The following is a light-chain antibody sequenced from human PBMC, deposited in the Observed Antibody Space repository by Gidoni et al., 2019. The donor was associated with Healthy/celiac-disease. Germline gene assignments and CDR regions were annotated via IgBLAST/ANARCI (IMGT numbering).Light chain of an antibody. CDR1: SSDVGSYNR. J-gene: IGLJ2*01. V-gene: IGLV2-18*01. CDR3: SLYISCTTPL. CDR2: VVS. Sequence: QSALTQPPCVSGSPGSSVTLSCTGTSSDVGSYNRVAWYQQPPGPSPKLMIDVVSNRPSGVPDRFSGSKSGNTASLTISGLQAEDEADYYFSLYISCTTPLFCGGTQLTVL.